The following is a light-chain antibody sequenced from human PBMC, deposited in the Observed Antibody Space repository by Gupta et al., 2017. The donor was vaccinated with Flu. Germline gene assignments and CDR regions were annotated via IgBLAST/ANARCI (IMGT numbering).Light chain of an antibody. CDR1: DMGSTS. J-gene: IGLJ1*01. Sequence: SYVLTQPPSVSVAPGQAATISCGGTDMGSTSVHWYRQRPGQAPVLVLYEDTARPSGISERFSGSNSGDTATLTISRVEVGDEAVYYCHVWDSAGDQADFGGGTKVTVL. V-gene: IGLV3-21*02. CDR2: EDT. CDR3: HVWDSAGDQAD.